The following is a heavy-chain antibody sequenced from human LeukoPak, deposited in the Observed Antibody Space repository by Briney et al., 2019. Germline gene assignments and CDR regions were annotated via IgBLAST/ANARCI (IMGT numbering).Heavy chain of an antibody. V-gene: IGHV3-7*01. Sequence: PGGSLSLSCAVSGFTFSGYWMSWVRQAPGNGLEWVATINEDGSEKYYVDSVKGRFTISRDNAKSSLYLQMNSLRAEDTTLYYCARGFDGRSGFDIWGQGTMVTVSS. CDR2: INEDGSEK. CDR1: GFTFSGYW. J-gene: IGHJ3*02. D-gene: IGHD3-10*01. CDR3: ARGFDGRSGFDI.